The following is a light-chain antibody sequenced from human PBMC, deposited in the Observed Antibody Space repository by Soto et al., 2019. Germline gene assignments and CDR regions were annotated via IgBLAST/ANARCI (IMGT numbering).Light chain of an antibody. CDR1: SSNVGSNT. CDR3: ASWEDSLNGWV. CDR2: SDD. Sequence: QSVLTQPASVSGSPGQSITISCSGSSSNVGSNTVSWYQQLPGTAPKVLIYSDDQRPSGVPDRFSGSRSGSSASLAISGLQSGDEADYYCASWEDSLNGWVIGGGTKLTVL. J-gene: IGLJ3*02. V-gene: IGLV1-44*01.